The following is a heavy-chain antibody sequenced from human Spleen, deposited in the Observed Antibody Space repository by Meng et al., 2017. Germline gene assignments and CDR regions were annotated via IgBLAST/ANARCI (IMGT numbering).Heavy chain of an antibody. V-gene: IGHV2-5*01. J-gene: IGHJ4*02. Sequence: SGPTLVKPTQTLTLTCTFSGFSLSTNAVGVGWIRQPPGKALEWLALIYWNDEKRYSPSLKSRLTITKDTSKNQVVLTMTNMDPVDTATYYCAHRKGINSNRDIYFDYWGQGTLVTVSS. CDR1: GFSLSTNAVG. CDR2: IYWNDEK. CDR3: AHRKGINSNRDIYFDY. D-gene: IGHD2/OR15-2a*01.